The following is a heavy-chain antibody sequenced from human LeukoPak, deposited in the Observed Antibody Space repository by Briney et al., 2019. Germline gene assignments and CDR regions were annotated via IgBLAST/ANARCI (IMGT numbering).Heavy chain of an antibody. J-gene: IGHJ3*02. Sequence: PSETLSLTCNVSGGSISSYYWSWIRQPPGKGLGWIGNIYYSGSTNYNPSLNSRVTISVDTSKNQFSLKLSSVTAADTAVYYCARDSSAYQTPEIWGQGATVTVSS. D-gene: IGHD1-14*01. CDR3: ARDSSAYQTPEI. CDR2: IYYSGST. V-gene: IGHV4-59*01. CDR1: GGSISSYY.